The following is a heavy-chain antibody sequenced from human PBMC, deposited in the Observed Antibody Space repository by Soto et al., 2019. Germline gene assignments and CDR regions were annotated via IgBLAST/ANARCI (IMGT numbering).Heavy chain of an antibody. Sequence: QVQLQESGPGLVKPSETLSLTCTVSGGSISSYYWSWIRQPPGKGLEWIGYIYYSGSTNYNPSLKSRVTISVDTSKNQFSLKLSSVTAADTAVYYCARDAVVVAATPSILGQGTMVTVSS. CDR1: GGSISSYY. CDR3: ARDAVVVAATPSI. CDR2: IYYSGST. V-gene: IGHV4-59*01. J-gene: IGHJ3*02. D-gene: IGHD2-15*01.